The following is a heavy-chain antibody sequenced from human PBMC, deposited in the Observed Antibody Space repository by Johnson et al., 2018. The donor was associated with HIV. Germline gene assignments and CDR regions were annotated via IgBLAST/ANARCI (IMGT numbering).Heavy chain of an antibody. CDR1: GFTFSYYY. CDR2: ISSSGSTI. Sequence: HVQLVESGGGAVQPGGSLRLPCVASGFTFSYYYMSWIRQAPGKGLEWVSYISSSGSTIYYADFVKGRFTISRDNAKNTLYLQMNSLRAEDTAVYYCAREVDAFDMWGQGTLVTVSS. CDR3: AREVDAFDM. V-gene: IGHV3-11*04. J-gene: IGHJ3*02.